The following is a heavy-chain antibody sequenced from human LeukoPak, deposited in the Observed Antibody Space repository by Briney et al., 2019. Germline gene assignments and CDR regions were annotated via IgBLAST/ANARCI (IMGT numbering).Heavy chain of an antibody. CDR2: INWNGGSI. V-gene: IGHV3-20*04. Sequence: GGSLRLSCAASGFPFDDYGLSWVRQPPGKGLEWVAGINWNGGSIGYADSVKGRFTISRDNAENSPYLEMNSLRVEDTAFYYCATFILGGIGVWGQGTLVTVSS. CDR3: ATFILGGIGV. CDR1: GFPFDDYG. J-gene: IGHJ4*02. D-gene: IGHD1-26*01.